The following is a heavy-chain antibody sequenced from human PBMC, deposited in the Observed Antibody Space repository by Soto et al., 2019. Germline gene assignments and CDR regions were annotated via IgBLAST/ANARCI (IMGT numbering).Heavy chain of an antibody. CDR1: GDSISNYY. V-gene: IGHV4-59*01. CDR3: ARWVEVSLDYFDS. J-gene: IGHJ4*02. CDR2: VHSNGNT. Sequence: TLSLTCTVSGDSISNYYWAWIRQPPGKGLEWIGYVHSNGNTNHNPSLKSRVTISVDTSKNQFSLNLSSVTAAGTAVYYCARWVEVSLDYFDSWGQGTPVTVSS. D-gene: IGHD2-15*01.